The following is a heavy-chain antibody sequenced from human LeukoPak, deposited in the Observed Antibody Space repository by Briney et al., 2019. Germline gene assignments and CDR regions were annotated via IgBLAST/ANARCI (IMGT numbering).Heavy chain of an antibody. CDR3: AKDRGRTGSTGGFDY. CDR2: IRYDGSNE. D-gene: IGHD1-7*01. CDR1: GFIFSDYY. V-gene: IGHV3-30*02. J-gene: IGHJ4*02. Sequence: PGGSLRLSCVASGFIFSDYYMSWIGQAPGKGLEWVSFIRYDGSNEHYADSVKGRFTISRDNSKNTLYLQMNSLRGEDTAVYYCAKDRGRTGSTGGFDYWGQGTLVTVSS.